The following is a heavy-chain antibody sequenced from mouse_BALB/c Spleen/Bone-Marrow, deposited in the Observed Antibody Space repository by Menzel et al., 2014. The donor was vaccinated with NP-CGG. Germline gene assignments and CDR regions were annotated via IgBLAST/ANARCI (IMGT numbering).Heavy chain of an antibody. D-gene: IGHD4-1*01. Sequence: DVKLVESGGGLAQPGGSRKLSCAASGFSFSDYGMAWVRQAPGKGPEWVGFISNLAYSIYYADTVTGRFTISRENAKNTLYLEMSSLRSEDTAMYYCTRSNVPGAMDYWGQGTSVTVSS. CDR3: TRSNVPGAMDY. CDR1: GFSFSDYG. V-gene: IGHV5-15*02. J-gene: IGHJ4*01. CDR2: ISNLAYSI.